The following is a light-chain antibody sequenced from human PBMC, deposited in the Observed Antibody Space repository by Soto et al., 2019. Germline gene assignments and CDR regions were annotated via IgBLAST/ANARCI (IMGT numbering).Light chain of an antibody. CDR1: GSLLNSSVYSY. CDR2: LGS. J-gene: IGKJ5*01. CDR3: VQGLHWPPST. V-gene: IGKV2-28*01. Sequence: QTPCPAPLTLCQRGTTSCGCGGSLLNSSVYSYLDWYLQKPGQSPKLLIYLGSNRASGIPDRFSGSGSGTDFTLKISRVEPEDFAVYYCVQGLHWPPSTFGQGTRLEIK.